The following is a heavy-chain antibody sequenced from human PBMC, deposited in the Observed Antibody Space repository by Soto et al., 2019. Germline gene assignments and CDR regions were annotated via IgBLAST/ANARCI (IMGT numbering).Heavy chain of an antibody. CDR1: GYTFTSYG. J-gene: IGHJ4*02. CDR2: ISAYNGNA. V-gene: IGHV1-18*01. Sequence: QVQLVQSGAEVKKPGASVKVSCKASGYTFTSYGISWVRQAPGQGPEWMGWISAYNGNANYAQKLQGRVTMTTDTXXXXXXXXXXXXXXXXXXXXXXXXGFLAWLSPSFDYWGQGTLVTVSS. CDR3: XXGFLAWLSPSFDY. D-gene: IGHD3-3*01.